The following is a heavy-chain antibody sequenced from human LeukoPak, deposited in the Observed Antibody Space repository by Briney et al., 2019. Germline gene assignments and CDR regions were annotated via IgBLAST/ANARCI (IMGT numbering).Heavy chain of an antibody. CDR1: GYSFTSYY. D-gene: IGHD1-26*01. CDR2: IDPSGGNT. CDR3: ARDSSGSYDH. V-gene: IGHV1-46*01. J-gene: IGHJ1*01. Sequence: ASVKVSCKASGYSFTSYYMQWLRQAPGQGLEWMGIIDPSGGNTGYAPKFQGRVIMTRDTSTSTVYMDLSSLRSEDTAVYYCARDSSGSYDHWGQGTLVTVYS.